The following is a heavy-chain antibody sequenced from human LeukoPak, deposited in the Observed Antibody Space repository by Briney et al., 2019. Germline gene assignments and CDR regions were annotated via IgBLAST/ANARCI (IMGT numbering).Heavy chain of an antibody. CDR1: GGSISNYS. Sequence: SETLSLTCTVSGGSISNYSWSWVRQPPGKGLEWIAYMSYSGTTNYNPSLKSRVTISVDTSKKQFSLKLSSVTAADTAVYYCARHEGKLWFGETAMNYWGQGTLVTVSS. CDR3: ARHEGKLWFGETAMNY. CDR2: MSYSGTT. V-gene: IGHV4-59*08. J-gene: IGHJ4*02. D-gene: IGHD3-10*01.